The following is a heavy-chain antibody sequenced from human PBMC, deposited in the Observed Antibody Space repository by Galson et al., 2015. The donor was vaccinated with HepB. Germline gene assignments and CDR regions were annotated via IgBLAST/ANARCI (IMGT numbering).Heavy chain of an antibody. Sequence: SVKVSCKASGGTFSSYAISWVRQAPGQGLEWMGGIIPIFGTANYAQKFQGRVTITADESTSTAYMELSSLRSEDTAVYYCARREYQLWIHYYYYGMDVWGQGTTVTVSS. D-gene: IGHD2-2*01. CDR3: ARREYQLWIHYYYYGMDV. V-gene: IGHV1-69*13. CDR2: IIPIFGTA. J-gene: IGHJ6*02. CDR1: GGTFSSYA.